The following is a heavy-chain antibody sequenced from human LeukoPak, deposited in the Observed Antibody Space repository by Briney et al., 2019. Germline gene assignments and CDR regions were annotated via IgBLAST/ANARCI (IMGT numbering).Heavy chain of an antibody. CDR3: ARHTGPYYSSGSYGLDV. J-gene: IGHJ6*02. CDR2: ISSSGTSI. CDR1: GFTFSAYN. D-gene: IGHD3-10*01. Sequence: GGSLRLSGAASGFTFSAYNMNWVRQAPGKGLEWVSSISSSGTSIYYAESSKGRFTISRDNAKNSLYLQMNSLRAEDTAVYYCARHTGPYYSSGSYGLDVWGQGTTVIVSS. V-gene: IGHV3-21*01.